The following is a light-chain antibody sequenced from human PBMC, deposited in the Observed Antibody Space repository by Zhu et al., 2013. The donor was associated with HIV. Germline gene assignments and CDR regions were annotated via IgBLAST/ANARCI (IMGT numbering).Light chain of an antibody. CDR3: QQSYSSPRYT. J-gene: IGKJ2*01. V-gene: IGKV1-39*01. Sequence: DIQMTQSPSSLSASVGDRVNITCRASQNIRSYLCWYQQKPGKAPQVVIYSASILHGGVPSRFSGSGSGTDFTLTISSLQPEDFATYYCQQSYSSPRYTFGQGTRLEIK. CDR2: SAS. CDR1: QNIRSY.